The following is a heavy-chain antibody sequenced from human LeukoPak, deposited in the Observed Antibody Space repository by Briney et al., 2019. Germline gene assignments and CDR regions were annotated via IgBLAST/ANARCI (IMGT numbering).Heavy chain of an antibody. D-gene: IGHD3-10*01. CDR2: INPSGGST. V-gene: IGHV1-46*03. J-gene: IGHJ5*02. CDR3: ARGAGIYYGSVNWFDP. Sequence: ASVKVSCKASGHTFTSYYMHWVRQAPGQGLEWMGIINPSGGSTSYAQKFQGRVTMTRDTSTSTVYMELSSLRSEDTAVYYCARGAGIYYGSVNWFDPWGQGTLVTVSS. CDR1: GHTFTSYY.